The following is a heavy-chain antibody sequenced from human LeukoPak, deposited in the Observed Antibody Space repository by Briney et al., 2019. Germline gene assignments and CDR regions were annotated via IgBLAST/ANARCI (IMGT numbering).Heavy chain of an antibody. CDR2: IENDGRRT. CDR3: ARNPTIFGMRYFDY. Sequence: GGSLRLSCEASGFTFRRYWMHWVRQAPGKGLVWVSRIENDGRRTSYADSVKGRSTVSRDNAKNTLYLQMNSLRVEDTAVYYCARNPTIFGMRYFDYWGQGILVTISS. J-gene: IGHJ4*02. D-gene: IGHD3-3*01. V-gene: IGHV3-74*01. CDR1: GFTFRRYW.